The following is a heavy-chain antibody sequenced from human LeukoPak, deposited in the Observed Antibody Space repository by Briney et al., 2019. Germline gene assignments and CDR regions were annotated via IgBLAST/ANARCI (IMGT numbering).Heavy chain of an antibody. D-gene: IGHD5-12*01. CDR1: GGSISSSNYC. J-gene: IGHJ4*02. CDR3: ARRRIVATIDY. V-gene: IGHV4-39*01. Sequence: SETLSLTCTVSGGSISSSNYCWGWIRQPPGKGLEWIGSIYYSGSTYYNPSLKSRVTISVDTSKNQFSLELSSVTAADTAVYYCARRRIVATIDYWGQGTLVTVSS. CDR2: IYYSGST.